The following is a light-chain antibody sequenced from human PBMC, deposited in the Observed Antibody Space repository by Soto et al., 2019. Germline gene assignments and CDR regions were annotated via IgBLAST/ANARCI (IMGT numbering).Light chain of an antibody. V-gene: IGKV3-20*01. Sequence: EIVLTQSPGTLSLSPGERATLSCRASQSVSSSYLTWYQQKPGQAPRLLIYGASNRATGIPDRFSGSGSGTDLTLTISRLEPEDFAVYYCQQYGSSPPMYTFGQGTKLEIK. J-gene: IGKJ2*01. CDR3: QQYGSSPPMYT. CDR1: QSVSSSY. CDR2: GAS.